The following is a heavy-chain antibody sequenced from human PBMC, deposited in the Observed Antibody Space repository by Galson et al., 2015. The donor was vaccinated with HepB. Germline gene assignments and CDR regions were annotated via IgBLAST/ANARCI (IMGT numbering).Heavy chain of an antibody. CDR3: VRGSEYSDY. CDR2: INPANGIT. J-gene: IGHJ4*02. D-gene: IGHD2/OR15-2a*01. V-gene: IGHV1-3*01. CDR1: GYTFTTYV. Sequence: SVKVSCKASGYTFTTYVLHWVRQAPGQRLEWMGWINPANGITIQSQKFQGRVTITRDTSASTAYMELSSLRSEDTAVYYCVRGSEYSDYWGQGTLVTVSS.